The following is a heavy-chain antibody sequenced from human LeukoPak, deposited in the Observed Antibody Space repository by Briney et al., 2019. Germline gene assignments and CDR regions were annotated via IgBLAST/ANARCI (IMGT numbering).Heavy chain of an antibody. V-gene: IGHV3-33*01. CDR3: ARDGGIVSGYYFDS. CDR2: IWYDGSNK. D-gene: IGHD1-26*01. J-gene: IGHJ4*02. CDR1: GFTFSSYG. Sequence: PGRSLRLSCAASGFTFSSYGIHWVRRAPGKGLEWVAIIWYDGSNKYYADSVKGRFTISRDNSKNTLYLQMNSLRAEDTAVYYCARDGGIVSGYYFDSWGQGTLVTVSS.